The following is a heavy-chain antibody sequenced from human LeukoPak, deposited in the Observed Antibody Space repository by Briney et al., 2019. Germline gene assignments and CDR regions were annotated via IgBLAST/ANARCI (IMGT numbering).Heavy chain of an antibody. CDR2: ISGSGGST. J-gene: IGHJ4*02. CDR1: GFTFSSYA. CDR3: AKRGYPDSRPQYYFEY. D-gene: IGHD3-22*01. Sequence: PGGSLRLSCAASGFTFSSYAMSWVRQAPGKGLEWVSAISGSGGSTYYADSVKGRFTISRDNSKNTLYLQMNSLRAEDTAVYYCAKRGYPDSRPQYYFEYWGQGTLVTVSS. V-gene: IGHV3-23*01.